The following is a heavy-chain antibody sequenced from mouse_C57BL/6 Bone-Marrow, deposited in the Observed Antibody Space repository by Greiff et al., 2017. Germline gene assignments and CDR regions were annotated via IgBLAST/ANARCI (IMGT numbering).Heavy chain of an antibody. CDR1: GYSFTGYF. D-gene: IGHD2-12*01. J-gene: IGHJ2*01. Sequence: VQLQQSGPELVKPGDSVKISCKASGYSFTGYFMNWVMQSHGKSLEWIGRINPYNGDTFYNQKFKGKATLTVDKSSSTAHMELRSLTSENSAVYYCARSLYSDDVGNFDYWGQGTTLTVSS. CDR3: ARSLYSDDVGNFDY. V-gene: IGHV1-20*01. CDR2: INPYNGDT.